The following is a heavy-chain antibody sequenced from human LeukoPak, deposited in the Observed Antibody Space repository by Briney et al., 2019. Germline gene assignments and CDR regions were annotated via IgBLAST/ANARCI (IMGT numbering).Heavy chain of an antibody. Sequence: GGSLRLSCAASGFTFSTYSMHWVRQAPGKGLVWVSRIHSDGSSTTYADSVKGRFTISRDNAKNTLYLQMNSLRAEDTAVYYCASGNCSGGSCYSSSLGYWGQGTLVTVSS. CDR3: ASGNCSGGSCYSSSLGY. CDR1: GFTFSTYS. J-gene: IGHJ4*02. CDR2: IHSDGSST. D-gene: IGHD2-15*01. V-gene: IGHV3-74*01.